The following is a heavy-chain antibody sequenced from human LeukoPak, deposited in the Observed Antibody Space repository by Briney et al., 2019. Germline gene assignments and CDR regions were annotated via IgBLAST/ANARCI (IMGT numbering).Heavy chain of an antibody. D-gene: IGHD1-26*01. J-gene: IGHJ4*02. CDR3: ARVSVGATMLAYFDY. CDR2: INPSGGIT. V-gene: IGHV1-46*01. Sequence: ASVKVSCKASGYTFTNYYMHWVRQAPGQGLEWMGIINPSGGITNYAQKFQGRVTMTRDMSTSTVYMELSSLRSEDTAVYYCARVSVGATMLAYFDYWGQGTLVTVS. CDR1: GYTFTNYY.